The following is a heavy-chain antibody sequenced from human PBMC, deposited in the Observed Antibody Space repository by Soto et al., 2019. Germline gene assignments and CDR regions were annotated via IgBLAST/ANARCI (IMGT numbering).Heavy chain of an antibody. CDR2: ISAYNGDT. J-gene: IGHJ4*02. CDR1: GYTFTSYG. CDR3: ARVVQSYYDFWSGYSPFDY. V-gene: IGHV1-18*01. Sequence: ASVKVSCKASGYTFTSYGISWVRQAPGQGLEWMGWISAYNGDTNYAQKLQGRVTMTTDTSTSTAYMELRSLRSDDTAVYYCARVVQSYYDFWSGYSPFDYWGQGTLVTVSS. D-gene: IGHD3-3*01.